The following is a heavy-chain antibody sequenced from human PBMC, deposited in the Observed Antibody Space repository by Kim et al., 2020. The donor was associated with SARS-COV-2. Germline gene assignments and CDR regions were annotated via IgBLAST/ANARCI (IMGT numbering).Heavy chain of an antibody. J-gene: IGHJ6*02. CDR3: AREGVTTVTYYYGMDV. Sequence: ESVKGRFTISRDNAKNSLYLQMNSLRAEDTAVYYCAREGVTTVTYYYGMDVWGQGTTVTVSS. D-gene: IGHD4-4*01. V-gene: IGHV3-48*03.